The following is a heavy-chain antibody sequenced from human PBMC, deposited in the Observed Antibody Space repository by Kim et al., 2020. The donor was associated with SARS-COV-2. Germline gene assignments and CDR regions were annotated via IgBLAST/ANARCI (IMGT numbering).Heavy chain of an antibody. J-gene: IGHJ4*02. CDR1: GNSFTGYY. V-gene: IGHV1-2*06. CDR3: AATGDY. D-gene: IGHD1-26*01. CDR2: INPDTGGT. Sequence: ASVKVSCKASGNSFTGYYLYWVRQAPGQGLEWMGRINPDTGGTTYAQKFQGRVTMTRDTSINTAYLELSRLTSDDTALYYCAATGDYWGQGTLVIVSS.